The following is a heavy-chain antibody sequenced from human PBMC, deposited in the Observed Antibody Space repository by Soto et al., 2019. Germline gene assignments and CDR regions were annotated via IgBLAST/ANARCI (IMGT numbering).Heavy chain of an antibody. D-gene: IGHD3-10*01. CDR1: GFSFSRYA. CDR3: ARSRSGAVADSFDF. CDR2: ISKDGSHK. V-gene: IGHV3-30*04. J-gene: IGHJ4*02. Sequence: GGSLRLSCAASGFSFSRYAIHWVRQAPGKGLEWVAVISKDGSHKYYLDSVKGRFTISRDNSKNILYLQMNSLRDEDTAVYYCARSRSGAVADSFDFWGQGTLVTVSS.